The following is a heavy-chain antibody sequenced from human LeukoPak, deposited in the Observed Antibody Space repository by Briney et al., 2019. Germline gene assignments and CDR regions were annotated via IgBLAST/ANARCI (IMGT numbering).Heavy chain of an antibody. D-gene: IGHD5-18*01. V-gene: IGHV3-74*01. J-gene: IGHJ4*02. CDR3: VNSKGYPDS. Sequence: PGGSLRLSCAVSGFTFSSYWMHWVRQAPGKGLVWVSRINTDGSSTDYSDSVKGRFTISRDNAKNMLYLQMNSLRAEDTAVYYCVNSKGYPDSWGQGTLVTVSS. CDR2: INTDGSST. CDR1: GFTFSSYW.